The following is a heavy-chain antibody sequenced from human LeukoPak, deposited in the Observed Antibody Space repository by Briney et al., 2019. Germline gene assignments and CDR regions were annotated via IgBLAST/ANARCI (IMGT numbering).Heavy chain of an antibody. V-gene: IGHV1-18*01. CDR3: ARDEYDYGNQEMGY. CDR2: ISAYNGNT. CDR1: GYTFTSYG. J-gene: IGHJ4*02. D-gene: IGHD4-17*01. Sequence: ALVKVSCKASGYTFTSYGISWVRQAPGQGLEWMGWISAYNGNTNYAQKLQGRVTMTTDTSTSTAYMELRSLRSDDTAVYYCARDEYDYGNQEMGYWGQGTLVTVSS.